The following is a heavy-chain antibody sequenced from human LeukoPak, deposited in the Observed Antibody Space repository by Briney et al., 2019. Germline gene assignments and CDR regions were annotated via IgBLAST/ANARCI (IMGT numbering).Heavy chain of an antibody. CDR2: ISGSGSTT. J-gene: IGHJ3*02. CDR3: AREGSSHDAFDI. CDR1: GFTFSSYS. Sequence: PGGSLRLSCAASGFTFSSYSMNWVRQAPGKGLEWVSAISGSGSTTHYADSVKGRFTISRDNSNNTLYLQINSLRADDTAVYYCAREGSSHDAFDIWGQGTMVTVSS. D-gene: IGHD3-10*01. V-gene: IGHV3-23*01.